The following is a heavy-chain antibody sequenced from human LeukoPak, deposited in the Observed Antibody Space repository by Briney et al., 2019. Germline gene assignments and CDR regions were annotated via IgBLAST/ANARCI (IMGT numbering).Heavy chain of an antibody. CDR3: ASDGGGHPNKNLQY. V-gene: IGHV3-21*01. J-gene: IGHJ4*02. CDR2: ISSRSVYI. Sequence: GGSLRLSCAASGFTFSTYSMNWVRQAPGKGLEWVSSISSRSVYIYYADSVKGRFTISRDNAKNSLFLQMNSLRADATAVYYCASDGGGHPNKNLQYWGQGTLVTVSS. D-gene: IGHD4-23*01. CDR1: GFTFSTYS.